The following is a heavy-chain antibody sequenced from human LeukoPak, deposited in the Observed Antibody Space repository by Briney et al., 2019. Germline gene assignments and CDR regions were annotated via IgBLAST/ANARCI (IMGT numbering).Heavy chain of an antibody. CDR2: INHSGST. CDR3: ATSSDIVVVPAATPISEYFQH. Sequence: PSETLSLTCAVYGGSFSGYYWSWIRQPPGKGLEWIGEINHSGSTNYNPSLKSRVTISVDTSKNQFPLKLSSVTAADTAVYYCATSSDIVVVPAATPISEYFQHWGQGTLVTVSS. V-gene: IGHV4-34*01. J-gene: IGHJ1*01. CDR1: GGSFSGYY. D-gene: IGHD2-2*01.